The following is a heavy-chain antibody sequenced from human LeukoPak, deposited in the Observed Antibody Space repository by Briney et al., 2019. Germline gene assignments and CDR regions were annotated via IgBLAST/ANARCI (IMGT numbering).Heavy chain of an antibody. J-gene: IGHJ4*02. V-gene: IGHV3-11*04. CDR2: IGTSGSIK. Sequence: GGSLRLSCAASGFSLSDYYMTWIRQAPGKGLEWVSYIGTSGSIKYYADSVTGRFTISRDNAKNSLYLQMSSLRAEDTAVYYCARFKLSSGYDPFDYWGQGTLVTVSS. CDR1: GFSLSDYY. CDR3: ARFKLSSGYDPFDY. D-gene: IGHD5-12*01.